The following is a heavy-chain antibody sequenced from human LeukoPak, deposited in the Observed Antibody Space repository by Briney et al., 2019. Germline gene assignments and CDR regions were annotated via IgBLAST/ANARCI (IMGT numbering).Heavy chain of an antibody. Sequence: GRSLRLSCAASGFTFSSYGMHWVRQAPGKGLEWVAVISYDGSNKYYADSVKGRLTISRDNSKNTLYLQMNSLRAEDTAVYYCAKDHPYYYGSGSYYNEPDDYWGQGTLVTVSS. J-gene: IGHJ4*02. CDR2: ISYDGSNK. CDR1: GFTFSSYG. CDR3: AKDHPYYYGSGSYYNEPDDY. D-gene: IGHD3-10*01. V-gene: IGHV3-30*18.